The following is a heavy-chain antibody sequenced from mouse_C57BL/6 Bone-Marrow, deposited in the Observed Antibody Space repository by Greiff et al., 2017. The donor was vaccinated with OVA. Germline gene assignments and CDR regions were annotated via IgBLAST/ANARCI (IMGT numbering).Heavy chain of an antibody. CDR3: AREDYYGLYYAMDY. J-gene: IGHJ4*01. CDR2: INYDGSST. Sequence: EVMLVESEGGLVQPGSSMKLSCTASGFTFSDYYMAWVRQVPEKGLEWVANINYDGSSTYYLDSLKSRFIISRDNEKNILYLQMSSLKSEDTATYYCAREDYYGLYYAMDYWGQGTSVTVSS. CDR1: GFTFSDYY. D-gene: IGHD1-1*01. V-gene: IGHV5-16*01.